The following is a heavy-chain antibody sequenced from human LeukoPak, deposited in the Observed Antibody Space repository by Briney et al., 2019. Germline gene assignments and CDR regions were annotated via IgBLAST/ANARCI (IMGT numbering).Heavy chain of an antibody. D-gene: IGHD6-13*01. J-gene: IGHJ4*02. Sequence: PGGSLRLSWAASGFTFSSYAMSWVRQAPGKGLEWVSGISAGDYSGSDYITYYAASVKGRFAISRDNSKNTLYLQMRSLSAEDTAVFYYAKASSTSWPSFDYWGQGTLVTVSS. CDR2: ISAGDYSGSDYIT. V-gene: IGHV3-23*01. CDR3: AKASSTSWPSFDY. CDR1: GFTFSSYA.